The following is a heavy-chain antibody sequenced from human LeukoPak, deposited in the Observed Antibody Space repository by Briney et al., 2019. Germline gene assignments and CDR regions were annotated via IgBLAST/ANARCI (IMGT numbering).Heavy chain of an antibody. Sequence: MTGGSLRLSCAASGFTFSTYNMNWVRQAPGKGLEWVSSITSSSSYTFYADSVKGRFTISRDNAKNSLYLQMNSLGAEDTAIYYCARDPYNGNYGDSYYYYMDVWGKGTTVTISS. V-gene: IGHV3-21*01. CDR3: ARDPYNGNYGDSYYYYMDV. J-gene: IGHJ6*03. CDR1: GFTFSTYN. D-gene: IGHD1-26*01. CDR2: ITSSSSYT.